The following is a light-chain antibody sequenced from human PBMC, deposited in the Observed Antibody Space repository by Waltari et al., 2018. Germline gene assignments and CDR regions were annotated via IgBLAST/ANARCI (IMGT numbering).Light chain of an antibody. CDR3: AAWDDSLSGWV. V-gene: IGLV1-47*01. CDR2: RNN. CDR1: SSNIGDNY. Sequence: QSVLTQLPSASGTPGQGVTISCSGSSSNIGDNYVYWYQQFPGTSPKLLIHRNNKRPSAVPDRFSGSKSGTSAFLVSSGLRSEDEADYHCAAWDDSLSGWVFGGGTKVTVL. J-gene: IGLJ3*02.